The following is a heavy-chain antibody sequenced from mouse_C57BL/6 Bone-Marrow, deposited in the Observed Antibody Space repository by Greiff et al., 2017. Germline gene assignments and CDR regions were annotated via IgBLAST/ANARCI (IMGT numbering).Heavy chain of an antibody. CDR2: IHPSDSDT. D-gene: IGHD1-1*01. CDR3: AIGSTVGYAMDY. CDR1: GYTFTSYW. Sequence: VQLQQPGAELVKPGASVKVSCKASGYTFTSYWMHWVKQRPGQGLEWIGRIHPSDSDTNSNQKFKGKATLTVDKSPSTAYMQLSSLTSEDSAVYYCAIGSTVGYAMDYWGQGTSVTVSS. J-gene: IGHJ4*01. V-gene: IGHV1-74*01.